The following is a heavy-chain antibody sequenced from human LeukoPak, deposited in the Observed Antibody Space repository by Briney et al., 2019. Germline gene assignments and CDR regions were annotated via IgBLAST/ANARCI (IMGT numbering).Heavy chain of an antibody. CDR2: ISSSGSTI. J-gene: IGHJ4*02. V-gene: IGHV3-48*03. CDR1: GFTFSSYE. D-gene: IGHD3-22*01. Sequence: AGGSLRRSCAASGFTFSSYEMNWVRQAPGKGLEWVSYISSSGSTIYYADSVKGRFTISRDNAKNSLYLQMNSLRAEDTAVYYCARDSSPPYYYDSSGYPDYWGQGTLVTVSS. CDR3: ARDSSPPYYYDSSGYPDY.